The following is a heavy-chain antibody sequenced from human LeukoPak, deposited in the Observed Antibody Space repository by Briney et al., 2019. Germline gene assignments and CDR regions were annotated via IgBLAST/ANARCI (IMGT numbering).Heavy chain of an antibody. Sequence: ASVKVSCKASGYMFDRYGIIWVRQAPGEGLEWMGWISVYNGNTNYAQKLQGRVTMTTDTSTSTAYMELRSLRSDDTAVYYCARDFRYSNYPGYWGQGTLVTVS. J-gene: IGHJ4*02. CDR3: ARDFRYSNYPGY. D-gene: IGHD4-11*01. CDR2: ISVYNGNT. CDR1: GYMFDRYG. V-gene: IGHV1-18*01.